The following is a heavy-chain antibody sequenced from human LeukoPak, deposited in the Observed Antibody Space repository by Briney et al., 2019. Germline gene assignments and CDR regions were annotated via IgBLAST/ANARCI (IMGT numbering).Heavy chain of an antibody. J-gene: IGHJ3*02. CDR3: AKSRRVVDDAFDI. CDR2: INAGNGNT. D-gene: IGHD3-22*01. V-gene: IGHV1-3*01. CDR1: GYTFTSYA. Sequence: ASVKVSCKASGYTFTSYAMHWVRQAPGQRLEWMGWINAGNGNTKYSQKFQGRVTITRDTSASTAYMELSSLRSEDTAVYYCAKSRRVVDDAFDIWGQGTMVTVSS.